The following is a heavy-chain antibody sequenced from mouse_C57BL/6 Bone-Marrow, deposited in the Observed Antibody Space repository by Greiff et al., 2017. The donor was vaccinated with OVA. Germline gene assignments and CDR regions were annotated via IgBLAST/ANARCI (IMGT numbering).Heavy chain of an antibody. D-gene: IGHD2-3*01. CDR2: ISYDGSN. Sequence: VQLQQSGPGLVKPSQSLSLTCSVTGYSITSGYYWNWIRQFPGNKLEWMGYISYDGSNNYNPSLKNRISITRDTSKNQFFLKLNSVTTEDTATYYCARDLRGYSYFDYWGQGTTLTVSS. J-gene: IGHJ2*01. CDR3: ARDLRGYSYFDY. CDR1: GYSITSGYY. V-gene: IGHV3-6*01.